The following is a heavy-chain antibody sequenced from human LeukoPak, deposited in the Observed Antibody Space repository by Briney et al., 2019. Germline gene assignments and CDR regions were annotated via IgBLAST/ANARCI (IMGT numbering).Heavy chain of an antibody. CDR3: ARPKNYGDYTRYFQH. V-gene: IGHV3-30*04. Sequence: PGGSLRLSCAASGFTFSSYAMHWVRQAPGKGLEWVAVISYDGSNKYYADSVKGLFTISRDNSKNTLYLQMNSLRAEDTAVYYCARPKNYGDYTRYFQHWGQGTLVTVSS. J-gene: IGHJ1*01. CDR1: GFTFSSYA. D-gene: IGHD4-17*01. CDR2: ISYDGSNK.